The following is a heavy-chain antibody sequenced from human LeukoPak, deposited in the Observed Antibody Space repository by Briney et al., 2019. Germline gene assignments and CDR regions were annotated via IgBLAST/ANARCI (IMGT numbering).Heavy chain of an antibody. CDR1: GFTFSSYW. Sequence: GGSLRLSCAASGFTFSSYWMSWVCQAPGKGLELVANIKQDGSEKYYVDSVKGRFTISRDNAKNSLYLQVNSLRAEDTAVYYCARNQRRLDYWGQGTLVTVSS. D-gene: IGHD1-14*01. CDR3: ARNQRRLDY. J-gene: IGHJ4*02. V-gene: IGHV3-7*01. CDR2: IKQDGSEK.